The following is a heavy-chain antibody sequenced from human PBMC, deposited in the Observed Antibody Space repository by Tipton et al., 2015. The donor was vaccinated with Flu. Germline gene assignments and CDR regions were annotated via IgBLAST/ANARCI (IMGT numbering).Heavy chain of an antibody. J-gene: IGHJ5*02. CDR3: AREGGDYYGRAHPPNWFDP. V-gene: IGHV1-18*01. Sequence: QLVQSGAEVKKPGASVKVSCKASGYTFTSYGISWVRQAPGQGLEWMGWISAYNGNTNYAQKLQGRVTMTTDTSTSTAYMELRSRRPADTAVYYWAREGGDYYGRAHPPNWFDPWGQGTLVTVSS. D-gene: IGHD3-10*01. CDR1: GYTFTSYG. CDR2: ISAYNGNT.